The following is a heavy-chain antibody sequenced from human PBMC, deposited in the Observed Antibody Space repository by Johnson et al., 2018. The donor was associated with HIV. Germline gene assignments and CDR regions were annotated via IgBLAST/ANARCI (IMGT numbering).Heavy chain of an antibody. CDR2: IKSKTDGGTT. V-gene: IGHV3-15*01. J-gene: IGHJ3*02. CDR1: GFTFSNAW. Sequence: VQLVESGGGLVKPGGSLRLSCAASGFTFSNAWMSWVRQAPGKGLEWVGRIKSKTDGGTTDYAAPVKGSFTISRQYSKNTLYLQMNSLKTEDTAVYYCTTGRLSAYSSSWDDAFDIWGQGTMVTVSS. D-gene: IGHD6-13*01. CDR3: TTGRLSAYSSSWDDAFDI.